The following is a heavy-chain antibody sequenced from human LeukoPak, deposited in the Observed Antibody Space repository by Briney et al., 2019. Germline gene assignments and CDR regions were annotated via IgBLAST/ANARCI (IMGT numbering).Heavy chain of an antibody. J-gene: IGHJ4*02. CDR1: GFTFSNYA. CDR3: ARSYGSGSYYNDY. D-gene: IGHD3-10*01. Sequence: GGSLRLSCAASGFTFSNYAMHWVRQAPGKGPEWVAIISYDGSNKNYADSVKGRLTISRDNSKKKLYLQMNSLRAEDTAVYYCARSYGSGSYYNDYWGQGTLVTVSS. V-gene: IGHV3-30-3*01. CDR2: ISYDGSNK.